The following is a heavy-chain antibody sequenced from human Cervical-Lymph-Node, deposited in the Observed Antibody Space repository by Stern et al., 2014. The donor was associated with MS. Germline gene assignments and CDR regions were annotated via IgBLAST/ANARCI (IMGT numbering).Heavy chain of an antibody. V-gene: IGHV1-18*01. CDR3: ARDFAINATRNQHYFDF. J-gene: IGHJ4*02. CDR1: GYSFDKFG. CDR2: ISTYKGDT. Sequence: QVQLGQSAAEVKKPGASVRVSCKASGYSFDKFGITWVRQAPGQGLEWMGWISTYKGDTKIAQKYQGRLTMTTDTSTGTVYLDLATLRPDDTALYFCARDFAINATRNQHYFDFWGKGTLVTVAS. D-gene: IGHD5-12*01.